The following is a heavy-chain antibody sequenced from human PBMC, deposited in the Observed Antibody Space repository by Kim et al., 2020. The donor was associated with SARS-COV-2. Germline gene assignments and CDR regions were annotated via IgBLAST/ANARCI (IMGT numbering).Heavy chain of an antibody. D-gene: IGHD6-19*01. CDR3: ARVGIAVAGTFYFDY. V-gene: IGHV3-48*03. Sequence: GGSLRLSCAASVFTFSSYEMNWVRQAPGKGLEWVSYISSSGSTIYYADSVKGRFTISRDNAKNSLYLQMNSLRAEDMAVYYCARVGIAVAGTFYFDYWGQGTLVTVSS. CDR1: VFTFSSYE. CDR2: ISSSGSTI. J-gene: IGHJ4*02.